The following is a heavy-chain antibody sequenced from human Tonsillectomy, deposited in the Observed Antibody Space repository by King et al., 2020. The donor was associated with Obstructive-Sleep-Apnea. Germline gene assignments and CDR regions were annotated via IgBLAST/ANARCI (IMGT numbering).Heavy chain of an antibody. Sequence: VQLVESGGGVVQPGRSLRLSCASSGFTFSSYSMHWVRQAPGKGLEGVALIPYDGNKKFYADSVKGRFTISRDNSKSALFLQMNSLRAEDTAVYYCAYFDSSGYYSYFDYWGQGTLVTVSS. CDR1: GFTFSSYS. CDR2: IPYDGNKK. V-gene: IGHV3-30-3*01. D-gene: IGHD3-22*01. J-gene: IGHJ4*02. CDR3: AYFDSSGYYSYFDY.